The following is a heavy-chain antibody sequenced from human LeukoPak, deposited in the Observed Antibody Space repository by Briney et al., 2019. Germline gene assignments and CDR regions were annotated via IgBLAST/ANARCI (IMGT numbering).Heavy chain of an antibody. Sequence: GASVKVSCKASGYTFTSYGISWVRQAPGQGLEWMGGIIPIFGTANYAQKFQGRVTITADESTSTAYMELSSLRSEDTAVYYCAREGLELETVSNWFDPWGQGTLVTVSS. J-gene: IGHJ5*02. CDR3: AREGLELETVSNWFDP. D-gene: IGHD1-1*01. CDR2: IIPIFGTA. CDR1: GYTFTSYG. V-gene: IGHV1-69*13.